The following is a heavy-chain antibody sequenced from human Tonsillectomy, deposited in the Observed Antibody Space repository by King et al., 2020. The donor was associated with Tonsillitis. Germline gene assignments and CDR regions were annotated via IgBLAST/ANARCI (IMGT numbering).Heavy chain of an antibody. CDR2: INWNGGST. D-gene: IGHD3-22*01. V-gene: IGHV3-20*01. J-gene: IGHJ4*02. CDR1: GFTFDDYG. CDR3: ARVIFASSGILYYFDY. Sequence: VQLVESGGGVVRPGGSLRLSCAASGFTFDDYGMSWVRQAPGKGLEWVSGINWNGGSTVYADSVKGRFTISRDNAKNSLYLQMNSLRDEDTALYHCARVIFASSGILYYFDYWGQGTLVTVSS.